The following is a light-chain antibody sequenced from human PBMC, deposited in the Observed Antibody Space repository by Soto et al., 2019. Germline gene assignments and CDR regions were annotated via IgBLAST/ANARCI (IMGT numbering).Light chain of an antibody. CDR3: NSFTTSDTWV. V-gene: IGLV2-14*01. Sequence: QSALTQPASVSGSPGQSITISCTGTSSDVGAYNFVSWYQQHPGRAPKLMIYEVINRPSGVSVRFSGSKSGNTASLTISVLQAEDEADYYCNSFTTSDTWVFGGGTKLTVL. CDR1: SSDVGAYNF. CDR2: EVI. J-gene: IGLJ2*01.